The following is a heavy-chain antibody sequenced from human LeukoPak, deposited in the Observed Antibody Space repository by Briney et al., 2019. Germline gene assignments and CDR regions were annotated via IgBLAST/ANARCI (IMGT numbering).Heavy chain of an antibody. J-gene: IGHJ3*01. CDR3: ARDLRDIVPSWFDP. V-gene: IGHV4-34*01. CDR2: INHSGST. Sequence: SETLSLTCAVYGGSFSGYYWSWIRQPPGKGLEWIGEINHSGSTNYNPSLKSRVTISVDTSKNQFSLKLSSVTAADTAVYYCARDLRDIVPSWFDPWGQGTMVTVSS. CDR1: GGSFSGYY. D-gene: IGHD2-8*01.